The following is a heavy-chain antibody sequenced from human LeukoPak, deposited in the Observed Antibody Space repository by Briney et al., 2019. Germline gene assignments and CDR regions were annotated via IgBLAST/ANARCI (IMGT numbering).Heavy chain of an antibody. J-gene: IGHJ6*03. Sequence: ASVKVSCKASGYTFTGYYIHWVRQAPGQGLEWMGWINPNSGGTNYAQKFQGRVTMTRDTSISTAYMELSRLRSDDTAVYYCARDRPYYRPRRAMDVWGKGTTVTVSS. CDR2: INPNSGGT. V-gene: IGHV1-2*02. CDR3: ARDRPYYRPRRAMDV. CDR1: GYTFTGYY. D-gene: IGHD2-8*01.